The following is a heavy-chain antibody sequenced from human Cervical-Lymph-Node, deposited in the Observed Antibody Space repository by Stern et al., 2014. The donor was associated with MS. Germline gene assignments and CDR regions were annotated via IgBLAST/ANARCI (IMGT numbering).Heavy chain of an antibody. CDR3: ARRVSLREDWFDP. CDR1: GVSISSTNNY. Sequence: VQLVESGPGLVKPSATLALTCTVSGVSISSTNNYWGWIRQPPGKGLEGIGNIWHGGLPSSNPSLKIRVTISVDASQNQSSLRLSSVTAPDTAVYYCARRVSLREDWFDPWGQGTLVTVSS. V-gene: IGHV4-39*01. J-gene: IGHJ5*02. CDR2: IWHGGLP. D-gene: IGHD1-26*01.